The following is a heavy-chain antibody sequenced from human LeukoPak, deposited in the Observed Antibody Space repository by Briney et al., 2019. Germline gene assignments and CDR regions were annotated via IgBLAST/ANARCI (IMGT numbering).Heavy chain of an antibody. J-gene: IGHJ4*02. D-gene: IGHD6-13*01. Sequence: PGGSLRLSCAASGFTFSSYWMSWVRQAPGKGLEWVANIKQDGSEKYYVDSVKGRFTISRDNAKNSLYLQMNSLRAEDAAVYYCARHVPMYSSSWYLDYWGQGTLVTVSS. CDR1: GFTFSSYW. CDR3: ARHVPMYSSSWYLDY. V-gene: IGHV3-7*01. CDR2: IKQDGSEK.